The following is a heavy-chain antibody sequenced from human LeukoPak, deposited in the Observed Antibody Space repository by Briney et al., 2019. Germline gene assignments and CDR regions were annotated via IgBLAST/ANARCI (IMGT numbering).Heavy chain of an antibody. Sequence: PGGSLRLSCAASGFTFSNYNMIWVRQAPGKGLEWVSYISSSGSTIYYADSVKGRFTISRDNSKNTLYLRMNSLRAEDTAVYYCAKDVLWFGESSVIDYWGQGTLVTVSS. CDR3: AKDVLWFGESSVIDY. V-gene: IGHV3-48*01. CDR1: GFTFSNYN. J-gene: IGHJ4*02. D-gene: IGHD3-10*01. CDR2: ISSSGSTI.